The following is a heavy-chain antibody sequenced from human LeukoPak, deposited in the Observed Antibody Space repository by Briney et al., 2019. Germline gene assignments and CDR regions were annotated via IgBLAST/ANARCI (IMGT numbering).Heavy chain of an antibody. CDR2: LLYDASNK. J-gene: IGHJ6*03. Sequence: PGGSLRLSCAASGFTFSIYGMHWGRQAPGRGREWGAVLLYDASNKDYENSVEGRFTISRTNSKNTPYQQMNSLRAEDTAVYYCAKAKEINYYYYMDVWGKGTTVTVSS. V-gene: IGHV3-33*06. D-gene: IGHD5-24*01. CDR1: GFTFSIYG. CDR3: AKAKEINYYYYMDV.